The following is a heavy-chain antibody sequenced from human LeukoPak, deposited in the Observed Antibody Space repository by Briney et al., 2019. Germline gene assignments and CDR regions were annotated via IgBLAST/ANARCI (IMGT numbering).Heavy chain of an antibody. CDR3: AKASHRSSSWRN. D-gene: IGHD6-13*01. CDR2: ISGSGGST. Sequence: GGSLRLSCAASGFTFSSYAMSWVRQAPGKGLEWVSAISGSGGSTYYADSVKGRFTISRDNSRNTLYLQMNSLRAEDTAVYYCAKASHRSSSWRNWGQGTLVTVSS. J-gene: IGHJ4*02. V-gene: IGHV3-23*01. CDR1: GFTFSSYA.